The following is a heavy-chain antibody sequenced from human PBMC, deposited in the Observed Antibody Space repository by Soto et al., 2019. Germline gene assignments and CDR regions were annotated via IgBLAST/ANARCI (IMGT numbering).Heavy chain of an antibody. CDR1: GFTFSSYA. V-gene: IGHV3-23*01. D-gene: IGHD3-9*01. J-gene: IGHJ4*02. Sequence: EVQLLESGGGLVQPGGSLRLSCAASGFTFSSYAMSWVRQAPGKGLGWVSGISGSGVSTYYADSVKGRFTISRDNSKNALYLQMNSLGAEDTAVYYCAKGAWYYDILTGYGYFDYWGQGTLVTVSS. CDR3: AKGAWYYDILTGYGYFDY. CDR2: ISGSGVST.